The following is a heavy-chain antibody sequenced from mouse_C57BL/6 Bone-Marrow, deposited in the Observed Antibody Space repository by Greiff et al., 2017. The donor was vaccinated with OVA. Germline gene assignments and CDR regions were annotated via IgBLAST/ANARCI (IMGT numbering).Heavy chain of an antibody. D-gene: IGHD2-4*01. Sequence: LVESGAELMKPGASVKLSCKAPGYTFTGYWIEWVKQRPGHGLEWIGEILPGSGSTNYNEKFKGKATFTADTSSNTAYMQLSSLTTEDSAIYYCARWGSIYYDFSFDYWGQGTTLTVSS. V-gene: IGHV1-9*01. J-gene: IGHJ2*01. CDR3: ARWGSIYYDFSFDY. CDR1: GYTFTGYW. CDR2: ILPGSGST.